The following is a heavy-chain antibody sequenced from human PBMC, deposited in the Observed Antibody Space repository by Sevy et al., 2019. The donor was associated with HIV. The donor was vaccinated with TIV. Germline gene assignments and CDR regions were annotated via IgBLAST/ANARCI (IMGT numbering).Heavy chain of an antibody. CDR2: IRSKVDGGTT. J-gene: IGHJ3*02. V-gene: IGHV3-15*01. CDR3: TNDYNEYSDAFDI. Sequence: GGSLRLSCAASGFTFSNAWLSWVRQAPGKGLEWVGRIRSKVDGGTTDYAAPVKGRFTISRDDSKNTLHLQMNSLQTEDTAVYYCTNDYNEYSDAFDIWGQGTMVTVSS. CDR1: GFTFSNAW. D-gene: IGHD4-4*01.